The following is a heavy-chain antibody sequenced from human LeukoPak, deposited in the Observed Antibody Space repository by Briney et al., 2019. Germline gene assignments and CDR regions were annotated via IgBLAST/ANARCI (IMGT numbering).Heavy chain of an antibody. D-gene: IGHD1-7*01. J-gene: IGHJ4*02. V-gene: IGHV3-30*02. Sequence: PGGSLRLSCAASGFTFSSYGMHWVRQAPGKGLEWVAFIRYDGSDKDYVDSVKGRLTISRDNSKNTLYLQMNSLRAEDTAVYYCAKDRDKGNYYFDYWGQGTLVTVSS. CDR3: AKDRDKGNYYFDY. CDR2: IRYDGSDK. CDR1: GFTFSSYG.